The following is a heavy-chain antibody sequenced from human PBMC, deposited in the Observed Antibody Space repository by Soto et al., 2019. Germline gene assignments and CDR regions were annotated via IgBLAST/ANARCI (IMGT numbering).Heavy chain of an antibody. V-gene: IGHV1-58*02. Sequence: QMQLVQSGPEVKKPGTSVTVSCKASGFTFTHSAIQWVRQARGQSLEWIGWIVVGSGNTNYAPKFQVRVTITWDMSTFTAYMELSSLRAEDSAVYYCAGEYYYGDSDPRVRIDWGQGTLVTVSS. CDR2: IVVGSGNT. J-gene: IGHJ4*02. CDR1: GFTFTHSA. CDR3: AGEYYYGDSDPRVRID. D-gene: IGHD3-22*01.